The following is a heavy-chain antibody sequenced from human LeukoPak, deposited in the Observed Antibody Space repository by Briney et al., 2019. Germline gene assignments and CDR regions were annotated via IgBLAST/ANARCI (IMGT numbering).Heavy chain of an antibody. CDR3: ARLAVAQFDY. J-gene: IGHJ4*02. D-gene: IGHD6-19*01. CDR1: GGSISSYY. CDR2: IYYSGST. Sequence: PSETLSLTCTVSGGSISSYYWSWIRQPPGKGLEWIGYIYYSGSTNYNPSLKSRVTISVDTSKNQFSLKLSSVTAADTAVYYCARLAVAQFDYWGQGTLVTVSS. V-gene: IGHV4-59*08.